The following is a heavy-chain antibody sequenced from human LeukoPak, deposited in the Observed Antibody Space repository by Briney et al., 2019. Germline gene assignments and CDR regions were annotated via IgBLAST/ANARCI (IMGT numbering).Heavy chain of an antibody. Sequence: SETLSLTCTVSGGSIRSYYWSWIRQPAGKGLEWLGRIYTSGSTNYNPSLNSQVTMSIDTSKNQFSLKLSSVTAADTAVYYCARQNYGAAPLRYWGQGTLVTVSS. CDR3: ARQNYGAAPLRY. V-gene: IGHV4-4*07. CDR1: GGSIRSYY. D-gene: IGHD4/OR15-4a*01. CDR2: IYTSGST. J-gene: IGHJ4*02.